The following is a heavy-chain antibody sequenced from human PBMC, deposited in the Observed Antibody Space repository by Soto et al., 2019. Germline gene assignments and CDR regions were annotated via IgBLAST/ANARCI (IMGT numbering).Heavy chain of an antibody. V-gene: IGHV3-73*02. J-gene: IGHJ4*02. CDR3: TEALRAY. CDR1: GFTFSDSA. CDR2: IRSKTNNYAT. D-gene: IGHD3-16*01. Sequence: EVQLVESGGGLVQPGGSLKLSCAASGFTFSDSAMHWVRQASGKGLEWIGRIRSKTNNYATAYAASVKGRFTISRDDSKNTAYLQMISLKTDDTAVYYCTEALRAYWGQGTLVTVSS.